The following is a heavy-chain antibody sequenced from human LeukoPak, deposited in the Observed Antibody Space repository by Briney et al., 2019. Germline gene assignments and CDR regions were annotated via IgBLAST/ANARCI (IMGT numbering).Heavy chain of an antibody. V-gene: IGHV1-46*01. CDR2: IHPSGGTT. D-gene: IGHD5-12*01. CDR3: AREGGRYAGWFDP. Sequence: ASVKVSCKASGYTFTSYYMHWVRQAPGQGLEWMGLIHPSGGTTAYAQKFQGRVTMTRDMSTSSFYMELSSLRSEDTAVYYCAREGGRYAGWFDPWGQGTLVTVSS. CDR1: GYTFTSYY. J-gene: IGHJ5*02.